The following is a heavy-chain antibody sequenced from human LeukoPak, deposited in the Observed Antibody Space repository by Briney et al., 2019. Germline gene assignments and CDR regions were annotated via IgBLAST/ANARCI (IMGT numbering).Heavy chain of an antibody. V-gene: IGHV3-33*01. D-gene: IGHD1-7*01. J-gene: IGHJ4*02. Sequence: GRSLRLSCTASGFTFSNYGMHWVRQAPGKGLEWLAFIWYDGSNTCYADSVKGRFTISRDNSKNTLYLQMISLRAEDTAVYYCARAVTGATIGDYWGQGTLVTVSS. CDR1: GFTFSNYG. CDR3: ARAVTGATIGDY. CDR2: IWYDGSNT.